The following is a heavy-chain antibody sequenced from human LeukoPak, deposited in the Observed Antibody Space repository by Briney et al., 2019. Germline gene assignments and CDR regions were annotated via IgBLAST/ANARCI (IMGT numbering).Heavy chain of an antibody. CDR1: GFTFSNAW. Sequence: PGGSLRLSCAASGFTFSNAWMNWVRQAPGKGLEWVSAISGSGGSTYYADSVKGRFTISRDNSKNTLYLQMNSLRAEDTAVYYCAKWAIAVAGTQYFQHWGQGTLVTVSS. V-gene: IGHV3-23*01. CDR2: ISGSGGST. CDR3: AKWAIAVAGTQYFQH. D-gene: IGHD6-19*01. J-gene: IGHJ1*01.